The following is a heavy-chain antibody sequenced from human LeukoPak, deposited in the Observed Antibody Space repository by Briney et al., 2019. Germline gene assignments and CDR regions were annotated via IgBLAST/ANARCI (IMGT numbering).Heavy chain of an antibody. CDR3: ARRWNYGRNYYIDV. V-gene: IGHV4-34*01. CDR2: INDSGRT. J-gene: IGHJ6*03. CDR1: GGSFSNYY. D-gene: IGHD1-7*01. Sequence: PSETLSLTCAVYGGSFSNYYCSWIRQPPGKGLEWIGEINDSGRTNYNPSLMSRVTVSVDTSKNQFSLRLTSVTATDTAVYYCARRWNYGRNYYIDVWGNGATVSVSS.